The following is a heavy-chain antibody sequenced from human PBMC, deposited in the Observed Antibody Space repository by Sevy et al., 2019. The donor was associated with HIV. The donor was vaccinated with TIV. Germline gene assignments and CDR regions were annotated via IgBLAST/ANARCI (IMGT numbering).Heavy chain of an antibody. V-gene: IGHV3-48*02. CDR2: ISSSSSTI. J-gene: IGHJ3*02. Sequence: GGYLRLSCAASGFTFSSYSMNWVRQAPGKGLEWVSYISSSSSTIYYSDSVKGRFTISRDNAKNSLYLQMNSLRDEDTAVYYCARDHHIAMAGTDAFDIWGHGTMVTVSS. D-gene: IGHD6-19*01. CDR3: ARDHHIAMAGTDAFDI. CDR1: GFTFSSYS.